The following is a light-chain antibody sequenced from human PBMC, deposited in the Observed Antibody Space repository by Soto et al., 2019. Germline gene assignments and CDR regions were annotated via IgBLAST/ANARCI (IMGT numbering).Light chain of an antibody. Sequence: QSALTQPASVSGSPGQSITLLCTGTSSDVGGYNSVSWYKQHPGKAPKLMIHDVSNRPSGVSNRFSGSKSGNTASLTISGLQAEDEADYYCSSYTSSSSYVFGTGTKLTVL. CDR3: SSYTSSSSYV. CDR2: DVS. CDR1: SSDVGGYNS. V-gene: IGLV2-14*01. J-gene: IGLJ1*01.